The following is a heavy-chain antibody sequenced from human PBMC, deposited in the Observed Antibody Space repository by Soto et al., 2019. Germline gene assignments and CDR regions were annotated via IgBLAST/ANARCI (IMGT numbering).Heavy chain of an antibody. Sequence: EVQLVESGGGLVQPGGSLRLSCAASGFTFSSYSMNWVRQAPGKGLEWVSYISSSSSTIYYADSVKGRFTISRDNAKNSLYLQMNSLRDEDTAVYYCARALRQWLADACDIWGQGTMVTVSS. CDR1: GFTFSSYS. D-gene: IGHD6-19*01. J-gene: IGHJ3*02. CDR2: ISSSSSTI. V-gene: IGHV3-48*02. CDR3: ARALRQWLADACDI.